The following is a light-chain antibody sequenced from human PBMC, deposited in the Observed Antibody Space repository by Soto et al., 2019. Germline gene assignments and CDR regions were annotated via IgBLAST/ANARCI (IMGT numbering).Light chain of an antibody. CDR2: VVS. J-gene: IGKJ2*01. CDR3: HQYDKAPPT. CDR1: QYMTRTY. V-gene: IGKV3-20*01. Sequence: EIVLTQSPGTLSLSPGERATLSCRASQYMTRTYIAWYQQKPGQAPRLLIYVVSNRATGIPDKFSGSGSGTDYSLTNTRLEPEDSAVYYCHQYDKAPPTFGQGNKVEIK.